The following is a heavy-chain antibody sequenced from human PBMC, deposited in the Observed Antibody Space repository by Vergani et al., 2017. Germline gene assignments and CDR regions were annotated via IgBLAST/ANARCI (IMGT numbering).Heavy chain of an antibody. J-gene: IGHJ4*02. Sequence: EVQLLESGGGLVQPGESLRLSCTVSGFTFTSYGISWVRQAPGKGLEWVSGISASGGSTYYTASVKGRFIISRDISKNTLYVQMSSLRADDTVVYYCAKGGPRDWETPLFLFDYWGQGTLVAVSS. CDR3: AKGGPRDWETPLFLFDY. CDR1: GFTFTSYG. V-gene: IGHV3-23*01. D-gene: IGHD3/OR15-3a*01. CDR2: ISASGGST.